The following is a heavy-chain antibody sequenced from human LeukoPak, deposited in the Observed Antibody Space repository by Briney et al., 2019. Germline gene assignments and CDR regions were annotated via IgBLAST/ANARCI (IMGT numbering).Heavy chain of an antibody. CDR1: GDSISSYY. J-gene: IGHJ5*02. V-gene: IGHV4-59*01. Sequence: PSETLSLTCTVSGDSISSYYWSWIRQPPGKRLEWIGCISDSGSTNYDPSLKSRVTISVDTSKSQFSLKLSSVTAADTAVYYCARGRLLEWFDSWGQGTLVSVSS. D-gene: IGHD3-3*01. CDR3: ARGRLLEWFDS. CDR2: ISDSGST.